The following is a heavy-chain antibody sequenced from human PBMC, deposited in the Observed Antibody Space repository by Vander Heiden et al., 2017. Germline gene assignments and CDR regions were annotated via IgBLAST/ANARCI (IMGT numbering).Heavy chain of an antibody. Sequence: VQLVESGGGVVQPGRSLGLSCAAAGFTFSSYGMHWVRQAPGKGLEWVAVISYDGSNKYYADSVKGRFTISRDNSKNTLYLQMNSLRAEDTAVYYCASNVDSGAFDIWGQGTMVTVSS. D-gene: IGHD3-10*01. CDR3: ASNVDSGAFDI. J-gene: IGHJ3*02. CDR2: ISYDGSNK. CDR1: GFTFSSYG. V-gene: IGHV3-30*03.